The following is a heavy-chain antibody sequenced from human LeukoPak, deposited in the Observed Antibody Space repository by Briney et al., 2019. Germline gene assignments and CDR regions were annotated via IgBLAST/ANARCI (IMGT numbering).Heavy chain of an antibody. V-gene: IGHV1-69*01. D-gene: IGHD1-14*01. J-gene: IGHJ4*02. Sequence: GSSVKVSCKASGGTFSGYAISWVRQAPGQGLEWMGGIIPIFGTANYAQKFQGRVTITADESTSTAYMELSSLRSEDTAVYYCASMGYDRSADFAGWGQGTLVTVSS. CDR3: ASMGYDRSADFAG. CDR1: GGTFSGYA. CDR2: IIPIFGTA.